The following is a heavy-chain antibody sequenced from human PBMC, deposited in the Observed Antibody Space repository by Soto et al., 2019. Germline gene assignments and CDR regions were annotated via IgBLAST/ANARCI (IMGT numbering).Heavy chain of an antibody. V-gene: IGHV3-30*03. CDR1: DFDFSSYG. Sequence: GGSLRLSCAASDFDFSSYGIHWVRQAPGRGLEWVAASSYDGRETFYADSAKGRFTVSKEMSKNTAFLQMNALRHEDTAVYFCARDSGWPILNFDNWGQGTPVTVSS. J-gene: IGHJ4*02. D-gene: IGHD3-10*01. CDR2: SSYDGRET. CDR3: ARDSGWPILNFDN.